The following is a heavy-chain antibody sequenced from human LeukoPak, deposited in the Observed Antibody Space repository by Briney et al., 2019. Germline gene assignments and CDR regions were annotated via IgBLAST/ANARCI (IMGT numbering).Heavy chain of an antibody. Sequence: ASVKVSCKTSGYTFTRYYMQWVRQAPGHGFEWMGIINPISGATDYAQKFQGRVTMTRDTCTSTVYLELSSLRSEDTAMYYCARLPYRDGVAQDYWGQGTLVTVSP. V-gene: IGHV1-46*01. CDR3: ARLPYRDGVAQDY. CDR1: GYTFTRYY. D-gene: IGHD3-16*02. J-gene: IGHJ4*02. CDR2: INPISGAT.